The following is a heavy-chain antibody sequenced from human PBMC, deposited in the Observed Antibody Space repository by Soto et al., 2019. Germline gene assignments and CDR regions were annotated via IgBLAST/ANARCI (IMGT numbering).Heavy chain of an antibody. J-gene: IGHJ6*02. CDR2: ISDSGRTI. CDR1: GFTFSSYE. Sequence: GSLRLSCSASGFTFSSYEMNWVRQAPGKGLEWVSYISDSGRTIYYADSVKGRFTVSRDDAQNSVYLQMDSLRAEDTAVYYCARDLLHYDFWSGYSAYFYYGMDVWGPGTTVTVSS. CDR3: ARDLLHYDFWSGYSAYFYYGMDV. V-gene: IGHV3-48*03. D-gene: IGHD3-3*01.